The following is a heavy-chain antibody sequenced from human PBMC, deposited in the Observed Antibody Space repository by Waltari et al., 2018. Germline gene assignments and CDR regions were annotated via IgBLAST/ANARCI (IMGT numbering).Heavy chain of an antibody. J-gene: IGHJ4*02. CDR1: ADSMISTYC. CDR3: ARDRGRGLYLDS. D-gene: IGHD2-15*01. CDR2: VDRSGRT. Sequence: QLQLQESGPGLVKPSGTLPLTCVVSADSMISTYCWSWVRQSPGKGLEWIGQVDRSGRTNYNPSFASRVIMSLDTSINHFSLNILSATAADTATYYCARDRGRGLYLDSWGRGTLVSVSP. V-gene: IGHV4-4*02.